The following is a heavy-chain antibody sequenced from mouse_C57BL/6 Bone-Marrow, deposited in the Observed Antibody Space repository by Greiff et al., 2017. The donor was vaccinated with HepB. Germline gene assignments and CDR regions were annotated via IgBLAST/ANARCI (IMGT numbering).Heavy chain of an antibody. CDR2: IYPGNSDT. CDR1: GYTFTSYW. V-gene: IGHV1-5*01. Sequence: EVQLQQSGTVLARPGASVKMSCKTSGYTFTSYWMHWVKQRPGQGLEWIGAIYPGNSDTSYNQKFKGKAKLTAVTSASTAYMELSSLTKEDSAVYYCTGAYYSNYGAMDYWGQGTSVTVSS. D-gene: IGHD2-5*01. J-gene: IGHJ4*01. CDR3: TGAYYSNYGAMDY.